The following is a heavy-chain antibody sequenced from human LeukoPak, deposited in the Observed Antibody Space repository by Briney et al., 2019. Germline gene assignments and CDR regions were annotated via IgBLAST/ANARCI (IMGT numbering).Heavy chain of an antibody. CDR1: GGTFSSYA. Sequence: RASVKVSCKASGGTFSSYAIRWVRQAPGQGLEWMGRIIPILGIANYAQKFQGRVTITADKSTSTAYMELSSLRSEDTAVYYCARGHYTYYDFWSGPNWFDPWGQGTLVTVSS. CDR2: IIPILGIA. CDR3: ARGHYTYYDFWSGPNWFDP. V-gene: IGHV1-69*04. D-gene: IGHD3-3*01. J-gene: IGHJ5*02.